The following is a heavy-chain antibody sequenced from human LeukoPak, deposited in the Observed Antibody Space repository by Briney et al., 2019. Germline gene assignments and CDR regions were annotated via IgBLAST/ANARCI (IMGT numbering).Heavy chain of an antibody. Sequence: SETLSLTCTVSGGSISSGGYYWSWIRQHPGKGLEWIGYIYYSGSTYYNPSLKSRVTISVDTSKNQFSLKLSSVTAADTAVYYCTLYSGYNNWFDPWGQGTLVTVSS. CDR2: IYYSGST. J-gene: IGHJ5*02. V-gene: IGHV4-31*03. CDR1: GGSISSGGYY. CDR3: TLYSGYNNWFDP. D-gene: IGHD5-12*01.